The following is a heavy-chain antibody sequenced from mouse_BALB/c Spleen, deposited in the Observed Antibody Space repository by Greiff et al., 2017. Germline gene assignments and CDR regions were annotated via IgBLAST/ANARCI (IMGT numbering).Heavy chain of an antibody. D-gene: IGHD3-2*01. J-gene: IGHJ3*01. CDR3: ARPDRVAY. Sequence: QVQLQQPGAELVKPGASVKLSCKASGYTFTSYWMHWVKQRPGQGLEWIGYINPSTGYTEYNQKFKDKATLTADKSSSTAYMQLSSLTSEDSAVYYCARPDRVAYWGQGTLVTVSA. V-gene: IGHV1-7*01. CDR1: GYTFTSYW. CDR2: INPSTGYT.